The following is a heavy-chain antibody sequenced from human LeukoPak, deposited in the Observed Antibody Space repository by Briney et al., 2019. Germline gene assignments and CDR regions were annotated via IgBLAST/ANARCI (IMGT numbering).Heavy chain of an antibody. J-gene: IGHJ4*02. D-gene: IGHD3-3*01. CDR2: IYYSGST. V-gene: IGHV4-59*01. CDR3: ARVLDFWSGYGIGH. Sequence: PSETLSLTCTVSGDSMRNYYWNWIRQPPGKGLEWIGFIYYSGSTNYNPSLKSRVTISIDTSKNQFSLRLSSATAADTALYYCARVLDFWSGYGIGHWGQGTLVTVSS. CDR1: GDSMRNYY.